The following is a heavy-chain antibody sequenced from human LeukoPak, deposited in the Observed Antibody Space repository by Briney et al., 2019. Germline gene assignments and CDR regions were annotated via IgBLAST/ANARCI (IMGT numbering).Heavy chain of an antibody. D-gene: IGHD3-10*01. V-gene: IGHV1-3*01. Sequence: ASVKVSCKASGYTFTSYAMHWVRQAPGQRLEWMGWINAGNGSTKYSQKFQGRVTITRDTSASTAYMELSSLRSEDTAVYYCSMVRGISSLDYWGQGTLVTVSS. CDR1: GYTFTSYA. CDR3: SMVRGISSLDY. J-gene: IGHJ4*02. CDR2: INAGNGST.